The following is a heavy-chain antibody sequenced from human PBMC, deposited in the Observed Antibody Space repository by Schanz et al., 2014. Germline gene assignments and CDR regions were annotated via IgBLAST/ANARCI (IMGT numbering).Heavy chain of an antibody. Sequence: EVQLVESGGGLVQPGGSLRLSCAASGFTFSTSTMHWVRQAPGKGLEWVSAISGSGGSTYYADSVKGRFTISRDNSKNTLYLQMTSLRAEDTAVYYCARSRSGFYFDYWGQGTLXTVSS. CDR1: GFTFSTST. CDR2: ISGSGGST. CDR3: ARSRSGFYFDY. V-gene: IGHV3-23*04. D-gene: IGHD1-26*01. J-gene: IGHJ4*02.